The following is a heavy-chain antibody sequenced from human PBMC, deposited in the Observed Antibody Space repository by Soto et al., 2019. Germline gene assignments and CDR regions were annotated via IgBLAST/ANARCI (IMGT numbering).Heavy chain of an antibody. CDR3: ASQVKSGYCCGMDV. D-gene: IGHD3-3*01. CDR1: GGTFSSYA. CDR2: IIPIFGTA. Sequence: PQVKVSCKASGGTFSSYAISWVRQAPGQGLEWMGGIIPIFGTANYAQKFQGRVTITADESTCTAYMELSSLRSEDTAVYYCASQVKSGYCCGMDVWGQGTTVTVSS. V-gene: IGHV1-69*01. J-gene: IGHJ6*02.